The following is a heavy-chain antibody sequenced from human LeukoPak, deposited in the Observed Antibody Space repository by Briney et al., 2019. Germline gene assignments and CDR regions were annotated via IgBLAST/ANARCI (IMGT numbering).Heavy chain of an antibody. CDR3: ARDDGGRLTY. D-gene: IGHD4-23*01. J-gene: IGHJ4*02. CDR2: INPNSGGT. Sequence: ASVTVSCTASGYTFTIYYMHWVRQAPGQGLEWMGWINPNSGGTNYAQKFQGRVTMTRDTSISTAYMELSRLRSDDTAVYYCARDDGGRLTYWGQGTLVTVSS. V-gene: IGHV1-2*02. CDR1: GYTFTIYY.